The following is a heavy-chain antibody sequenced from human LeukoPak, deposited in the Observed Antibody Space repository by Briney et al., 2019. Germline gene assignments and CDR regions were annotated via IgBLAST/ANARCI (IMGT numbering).Heavy chain of an antibody. CDR2: INHSGST. V-gene: IGHV4-34*01. D-gene: IGHD3-16*01. Sequence: SETLSLTCAVYGGSFSGYYWSWIRQPPGKGLEWIGEINHSGSTNYNPPLKSRVTISVDTSKNQFSLKLSSVTAADTAVYYCARGRGMITFAVWGQGTLVTVSS. CDR1: GGSFSGYY. J-gene: IGHJ4*02. CDR3: ARGRGMITFAV.